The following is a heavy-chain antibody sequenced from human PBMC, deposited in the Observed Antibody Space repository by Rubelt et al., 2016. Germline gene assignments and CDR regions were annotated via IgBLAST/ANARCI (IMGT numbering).Heavy chain of an antibody. J-gene: IGHJ1*01. V-gene: IGHV4-34*01. CDR2: INHSGST. Sequence: QVQLQQWGAGLLKPSETLSLTCAVYGGSFSGYYWSWIRQPPGKGLEWIGEINHSGSTNYNPSLKSRVTISVDTSKNQFSLKRSSVTAADTAVYYCASQGHSSGWSAEYFQHWGQGTLVTVSS. D-gene: IGHD6-19*01. CDR3: ASQGHSSGWSAEYFQH. CDR1: GGSFSGYY.